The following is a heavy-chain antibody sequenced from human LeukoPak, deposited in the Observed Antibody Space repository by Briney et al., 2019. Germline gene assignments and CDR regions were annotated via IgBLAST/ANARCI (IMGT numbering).Heavy chain of an antibody. V-gene: IGHV3-20*04. CDR3: ARGELYYYDSSGYYFEY. CDR2: INWNGGST. Sequence: GGSLRLSCAASGFTFDDYGMSWVRQAPGKGLEWVSGINWNGGSTGYADSVKGRFTISRDNAKNSLYLQMNSLRAEDTALYYCARGELYYYDSSGYYFEYWGQGTLVAVSS. CDR1: GFTFDDYG. D-gene: IGHD3-22*01. J-gene: IGHJ4*02.